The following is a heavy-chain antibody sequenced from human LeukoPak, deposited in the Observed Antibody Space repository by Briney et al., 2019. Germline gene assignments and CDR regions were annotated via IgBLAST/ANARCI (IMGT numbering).Heavy chain of an antibody. D-gene: IGHD2-21*02. CDR1: GYTFTGYY. V-gene: IGHV1-2*02. J-gene: IGHJ4*02. Sequence: ASVKVSCKASGYTFTGYYIHWVRQAPGQGLEWMGWINPNSGGTSYAQKFQGRVTMTRDTSISTAYMELSRLRSDDTAVYYCARVGKLKGSYCGGDCSWGYWGQGTLVTVSS. CDR2: INPNSGGT. CDR3: ARVGKLKGSYCGGDCSWGY.